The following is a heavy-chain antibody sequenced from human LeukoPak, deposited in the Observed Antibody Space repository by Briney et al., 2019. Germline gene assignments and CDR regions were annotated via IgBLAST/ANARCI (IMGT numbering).Heavy chain of an antibody. CDR3: TSTLGY. CDR2: IKTKSDGGTT. J-gene: IGHJ4*02. Sequence: GGSLRLSCAGSGFTFSNAWMTWVRQAPGKGLEWVGRIKTKSDGGTTDYAAPVKGRFTISRDDSRNTLYLQMNSLRTEDTAVYYCTSTLGYWGQGALVTVSS. CDR1: GFTFSNAW. V-gene: IGHV3-15*01.